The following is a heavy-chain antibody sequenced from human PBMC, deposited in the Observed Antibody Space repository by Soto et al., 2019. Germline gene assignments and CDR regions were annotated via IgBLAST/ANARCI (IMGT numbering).Heavy chain of an antibody. CDR3: ARDSVTGTTRDPQGMDV. CDR1: GGTFSSYA. V-gene: IGHV1-69*13. CDR2: IIPIFGTA. J-gene: IGHJ6*01. D-gene: IGHD1-7*01. Sequence: SVKVSCKASGGTFSSYAISWVRQAPGQGLEWMGGIIPIFGTANYAQKFQGRVTITADESTSTAYMELSSLRSEDTAVYYCARDSVTGTTRDPQGMDVWGQGTTVTVAS.